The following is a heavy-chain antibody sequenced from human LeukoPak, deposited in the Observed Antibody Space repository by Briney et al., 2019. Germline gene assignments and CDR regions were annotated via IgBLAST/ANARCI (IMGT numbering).Heavy chain of an antibody. CDR2: ISTSGST. D-gene: IGHD6-19*01. V-gene: IGHV4-4*07. J-gene: IGHJ4*02. Sequence: SETLSLXCTVSGDSISSYYWSWIRQTAGKGLEWIGRISTSGSTNYNPSLKSRVTMSVDTSKNQFSLKLSSVTAADTAVYYCARAWQWLPLDYWGQGTLVTVSS. CDR1: GDSISSYY. CDR3: ARAWQWLPLDY.